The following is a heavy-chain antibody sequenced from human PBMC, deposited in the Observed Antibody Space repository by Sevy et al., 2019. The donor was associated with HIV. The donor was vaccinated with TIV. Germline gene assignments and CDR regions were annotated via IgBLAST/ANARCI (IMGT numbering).Heavy chain of an antibody. D-gene: IGHD3-3*01. V-gene: IGHV3-30*02. CDR3: ASDAPLDDFWSASWGNYFDS. CDR1: GFIFSTYG. CDR2: IPSEGTNP. J-gene: IGHJ4*02. Sequence: GGSLRLSCAASGFIFSTYGMHWVRQAPGKGLEWVAFIPSEGTNPYDPDSLKGRFTISRENSKNTLYLQMNSLRPEDTAVYYCASDAPLDDFWSASWGNYFDSWGPGTLVTVSS.